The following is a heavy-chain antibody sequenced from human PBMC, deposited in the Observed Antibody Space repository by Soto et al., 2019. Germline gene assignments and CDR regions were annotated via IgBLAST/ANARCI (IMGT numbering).Heavy chain of an antibody. CDR1: GYSINIDYY. Sequence: SETLSLTCAVSGYSINIDYYWAWIRQPPGKGLEWIGSIYHSGSAYYNPSLQSRVTISVDASKNQFSLKVSSVTAADTAVYYCARLTTVRYFDYWRQGTLVTVSS. CDR3: ARLTTVRYFDY. J-gene: IGHJ4*02. V-gene: IGHV4-38-2*01. D-gene: IGHD4-17*01. CDR2: IYHSGSA.